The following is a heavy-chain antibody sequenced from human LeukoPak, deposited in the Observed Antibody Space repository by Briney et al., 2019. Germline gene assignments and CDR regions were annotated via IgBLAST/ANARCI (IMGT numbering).Heavy chain of an antibody. CDR1: GFTFSSYA. D-gene: IGHD3-16*01. J-gene: IGHJ4*02. V-gene: IGHV3-30*04. Sequence: GRSLRLSCAASGFTFSSYAMHWVRQAPGKGLEWVAVISYDGSHKYYADSVKGRFTISRDNSKNTLYLQTNSLRTEDTAVYYCVRVGELPDYWGQGALVTVSS. CDR3: VRVGELPDY. CDR2: ISYDGSHK.